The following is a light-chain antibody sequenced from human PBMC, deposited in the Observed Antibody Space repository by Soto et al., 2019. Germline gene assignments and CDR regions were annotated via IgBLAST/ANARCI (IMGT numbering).Light chain of an antibody. CDR3: QHYASFSGT. Sequence: DIQMTQSPSSLSVSVGDRVTITCRASQSVSSWVAWYHLKPGKAPKLLIYKASTLETGVPSRFSGSGSRTEFTLTISSLQPDDFATYYCQHYASFSGTFGQGTKVDI. CDR2: KAS. CDR1: QSVSSW. V-gene: IGKV1-5*03. J-gene: IGKJ1*01.